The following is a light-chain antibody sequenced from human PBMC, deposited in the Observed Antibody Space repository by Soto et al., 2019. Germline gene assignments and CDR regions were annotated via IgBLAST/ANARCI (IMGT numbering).Light chain of an antibody. Sequence: EIVLTQSPGTLSLSPGETATLSCRASQSVTRYLAWYQQKPGQAPRLLIYDASNMATGIPARFSGSGSGTDFTLTISSLQPEDFSVYYCQQRSNWPLITFGQGTRLEIK. CDR3: QQRSNWPLIT. CDR2: DAS. J-gene: IGKJ5*01. V-gene: IGKV3-11*01. CDR1: QSVTRY.